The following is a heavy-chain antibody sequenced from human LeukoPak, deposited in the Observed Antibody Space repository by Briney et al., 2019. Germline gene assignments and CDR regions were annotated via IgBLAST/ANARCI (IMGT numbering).Heavy chain of an antibody. CDR1: GFTFTIVR. CDR3: ARDRTTVTLFDI. D-gene: IGHD4-17*01. Sequence: GGSLRLSCAPSGFTFTIVRMHWFRQAPGRGLVWISRISTDGAVTGYADSVRGRFTISRDNAKNTLYLQMNSQRAEHTAVYFCARDRTTVTLFDIWGQGALVTVSS. CDR2: ISTDGAVT. V-gene: IGHV3-74*01. J-gene: IGHJ4*02.